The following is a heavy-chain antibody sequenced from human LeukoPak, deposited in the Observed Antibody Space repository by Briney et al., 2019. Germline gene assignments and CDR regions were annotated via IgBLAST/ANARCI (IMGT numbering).Heavy chain of an antibody. CDR3: AREERVLRFLEWLPHFDY. CDR1: GFTFSSYW. Sequence: GGSLRLSCVASGFTFSSYWMHWVRQAPGKGLVWVSRINSDGSSTSYADSVKGRFTISRDNAKNTLYLQMNSLRAEDTAVYYCAREERVLRFLEWLPHFDYWGQGTLVTVSS. V-gene: IGHV3-74*01. CDR2: INSDGSST. D-gene: IGHD3-3*01. J-gene: IGHJ4*02.